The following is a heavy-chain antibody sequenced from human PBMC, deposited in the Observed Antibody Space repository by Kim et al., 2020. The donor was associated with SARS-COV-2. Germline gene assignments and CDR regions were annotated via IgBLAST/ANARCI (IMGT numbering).Heavy chain of an antibody. V-gene: IGHV4-39*01. J-gene: IGHJ5*02. D-gene: IGHD6-19*01. Sequence: PSLKSRVTISVDTSKNQFSLKRSSVTAADTAVYYCARHGGSSGWRYWFDPWGQGTLVTVSS. CDR3: ARHGGSSGWRYWFDP.